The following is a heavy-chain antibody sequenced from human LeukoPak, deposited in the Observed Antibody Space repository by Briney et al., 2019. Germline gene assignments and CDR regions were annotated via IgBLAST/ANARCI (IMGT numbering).Heavy chain of an antibody. CDR3: VRAHEPGTTVTTLDY. V-gene: IGHV1-2*02. CDR1: GYTFTGYY. CDR2: INPNSGGT. Sequence: ASVKVSCKASGYTFTGYYMHWVRQAPGQGLEWMGWINPNSGGTNYAQKFQGRVTMTRDTSISTAYMELSRLRSDDTAVYYCVRAHEPGTTVTTLDYWGQGTLVTVSS. D-gene: IGHD4-17*01. J-gene: IGHJ4*02.